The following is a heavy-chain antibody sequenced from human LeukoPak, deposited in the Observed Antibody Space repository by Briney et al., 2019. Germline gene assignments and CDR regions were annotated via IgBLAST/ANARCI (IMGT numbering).Heavy chain of an antibody. V-gene: IGHV4-61*01. CDR1: GYSITSDYC. CDR3: ARVYQSAEYYFDY. CDR2: IYYTGST. J-gene: IGHJ4*02. Sequence: PSETLSLTCVVSGYSITSDYCWSWIRQPPGKGLEWIGYIYYTGSTEYHPSLKSRVTISLDTSKNQFSLKLTSVTAADTAVYYCARVYQSAEYYFDYWGQGNLVSVSS. D-gene: IGHD2-2*01.